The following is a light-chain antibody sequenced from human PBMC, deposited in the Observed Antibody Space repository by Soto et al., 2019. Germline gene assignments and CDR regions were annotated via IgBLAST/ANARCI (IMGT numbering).Light chain of an antibody. Sequence: ELTHPPSVSVAPGQTARITCGGNNIRTKSVHWYQQKPGQAPVLVVCDDSDRPSGIPERFSGSNSGNTATLTISRVEAGDEAEYFCQVWDSGSEHYVFGAGTKVTVL. CDR2: DDS. CDR1: NIRTKS. V-gene: IGLV3-21*02. CDR3: QVWDSGSEHYV. J-gene: IGLJ1*01.